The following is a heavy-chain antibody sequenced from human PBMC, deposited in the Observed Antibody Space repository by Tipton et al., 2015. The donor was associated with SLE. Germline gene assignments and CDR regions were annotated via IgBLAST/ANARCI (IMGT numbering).Heavy chain of an antibody. D-gene: IGHD3-10*01. Sequence: SLRLSCAASGFTFSSYWMSWVRQAPGKGLEWVANIKQDGSEKYYVDSVKGRFTISRDNAKNSLYLQMNSLRAEDTALYYCAKDIGTRYYGSGSYYTHWGQGTLVTVSS. V-gene: IGHV3-7*03. CDR2: IKQDGSEK. CDR3: AKDIGTRYYGSGSYYTH. CDR1: GFTFSSYW. J-gene: IGHJ4*02.